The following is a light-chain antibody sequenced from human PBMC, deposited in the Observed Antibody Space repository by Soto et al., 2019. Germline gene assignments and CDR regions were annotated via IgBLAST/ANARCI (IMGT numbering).Light chain of an antibody. CDR2: EVS. CDR3: QSYDSSLSGFYV. J-gene: IGLJ1*01. CDR1: SSNVGSYNF. Sequence: QSALTQPASVSGSRGQSITISCTGTSSNVGSYNFVSWYRQYPGKAPELIIYEVSQRPSTFFNRFSGSKSGNTASLTISGLQSDDEADYYCQSYDSSLSGFYVFGTGTKVTVL. V-gene: IGLV2-14*02.